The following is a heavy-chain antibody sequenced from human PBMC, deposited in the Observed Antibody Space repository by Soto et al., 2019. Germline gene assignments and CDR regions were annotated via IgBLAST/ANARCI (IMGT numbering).Heavy chain of an antibody. J-gene: IGHJ4*02. D-gene: IGHD1-1*01. CDR3: ARENGYFGF. CDR2: IKEDGSEK. V-gene: IGHV3-7*01. Sequence: ESGGGLVQPGGSLRLSCAASGFIFSNYWMNWVRQAPGKGLEWVANIKEDGSEKYYVDSVKGRFTISRDNAKNSLFLQMDSLRGEDTGVYYCARENGYFGFWGQGTLVSVSS. CDR1: GFIFSNYW.